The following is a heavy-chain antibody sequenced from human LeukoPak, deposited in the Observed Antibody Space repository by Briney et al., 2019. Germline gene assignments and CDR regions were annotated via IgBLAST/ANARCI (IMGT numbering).Heavy chain of an antibody. V-gene: IGHV4-59*01. CDR1: GGSISSYY. D-gene: IGHD3-10*01. Sequence: SETLSLTCTVSGGSISSYYWSWIRQPPGKGLEWIGYIYYSGSTNYNPSLKSRVTISVDTSKNQFSLKLSSVTAADTAVYYCARGPFIMVWFGELVGGMDVWGQGTTVTVSS. CDR2: IYYSGST. CDR3: ARGPFIMVWFGELVGGMDV. J-gene: IGHJ6*02.